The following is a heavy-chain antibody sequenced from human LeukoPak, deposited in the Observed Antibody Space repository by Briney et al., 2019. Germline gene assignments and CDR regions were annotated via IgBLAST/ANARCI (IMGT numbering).Heavy chain of an antibody. J-gene: IGHJ6*03. Sequence: PSETLSLTCTVSGGSISSYYWSWIRQPAGKGLEWIGRIYTSGSTNFNPSLKSRVTMSLDTSKNQFSLKLRSVTAADTAVYYCARAEDYSSVGLGDYYYYYMDVWGKGTTVTVSS. CDR2: IYTSGST. CDR1: GGSISSYY. D-gene: IGHD6-25*01. CDR3: ARAEDYSSVGLGDYYYYYMDV. V-gene: IGHV4-4*07.